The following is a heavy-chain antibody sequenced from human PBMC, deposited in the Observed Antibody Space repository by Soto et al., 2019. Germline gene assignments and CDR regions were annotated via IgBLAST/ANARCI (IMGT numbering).Heavy chain of an antibody. V-gene: IGHV1-69*13. J-gene: IGHJ4*02. Sequence: ASVKVSCKASGGTFSSYAISWVRQAPGQGLEWMGGVIPIFGTANYAQKFQGRVTITADESTSTAYMELSSLRSEDTAVYYCARAGPAPYYDSSGYYCPLGYWGQGTLVTVSS. CDR1: GGTFSSYA. CDR2: VIPIFGTA. CDR3: ARAGPAPYYDSSGYYCPLGY. D-gene: IGHD3-22*01.